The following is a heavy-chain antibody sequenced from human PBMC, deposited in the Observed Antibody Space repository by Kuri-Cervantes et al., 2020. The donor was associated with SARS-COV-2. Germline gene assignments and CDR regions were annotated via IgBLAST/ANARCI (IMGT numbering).Heavy chain of an antibody. D-gene: IGHD2-8*01. CDR2: IYHSGST. CDR3: AAVRIGVWQYDY. Sequence: SETLSLTCAVSGYSISSGYYWGWIRQPPGKGLEWIGSIYHSGSTYYNPSLKSRVTMSVDTSKNQFSLKLSSVTAADTAVYYCAAVRIGVWQYDYWGQGTLVTVSS. V-gene: IGHV4-38-2*01. J-gene: IGHJ4*02. CDR1: GYSISSGYY.